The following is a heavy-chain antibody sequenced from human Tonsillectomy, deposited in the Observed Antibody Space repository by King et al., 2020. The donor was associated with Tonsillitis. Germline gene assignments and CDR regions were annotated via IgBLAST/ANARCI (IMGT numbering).Heavy chain of an antibody. CDR2: INHSGST. D-gene: IGHD3-3*01. V-gene: IGHV4-34*01. CDR1: GGSFSGYY. J-gene: IGHJ5*02. Sequence: VQLQQWGAGLLRPSETLSLTCAIYGGSFSGYYWSWIRQPPGKGLEWIGEINHSGSTNYNPSLKSQVTISVDTSKNHFSLKLSSVTAADTAVYNCARVAGAYDFWSGYYNAWFDPGGEGTLVTVSS. CDR3: ARVAGAYDFWSGYYNAWFDP.